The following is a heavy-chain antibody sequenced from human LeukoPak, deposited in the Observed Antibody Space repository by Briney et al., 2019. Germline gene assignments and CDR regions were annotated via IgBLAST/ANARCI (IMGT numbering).Heavy chain of an antibody. V-gene: IGHV4-34*01. D-gene: IGHD1-26*01. CDR2: VNESGGT. J-gene: IGHJ5*02. CDR3: ARGQGATVPQVGKNWFDP. CDR1: IDSFSNYH. Sequence: PSETLSLTCAVYIDSFSNYHWNWIRQTPAKGMEWIGDVNESGGTNISPSLRSRVILSVDTSKNQFSLKLISVTVADTAIYYCARGQGATVPQVGKNWFDPWGQGTRVTVSS.